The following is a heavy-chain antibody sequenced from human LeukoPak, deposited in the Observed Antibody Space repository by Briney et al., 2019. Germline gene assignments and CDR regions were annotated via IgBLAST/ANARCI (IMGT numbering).Heavy chain of an antibody. CDR2: INHSGST. V-gene: IGHV4-34*01. CDR3: ARIPYCTNGVCYPRAFDI. J-gene: IGHJ3*02. D-gene: IGHD2-8*01. CDR1: GGSISSYY. Sequence: SETLSLTCTVSGGSISSYYWSWIRQPPGKGLEWIGEINHSGSTNYNPSLKSRVTISVDTSKNQFSLKLTSVTAADTAVYYCARIPYCTNGVCYPRAFDIWGQGTMVTVSS.